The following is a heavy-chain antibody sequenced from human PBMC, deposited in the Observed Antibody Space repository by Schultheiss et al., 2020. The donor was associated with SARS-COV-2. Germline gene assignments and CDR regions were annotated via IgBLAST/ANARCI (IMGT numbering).Heavy chain of an antibody. CDR3: ARGGSSWYSWFDP. Sequence: SETLSLTCAVYGGSFSGYYWSWIRQPAGKGLEWIGRIYTSGSTNYNPSLKSRVTMSVDTSKNQFSLKLSSVTAADTAVYYCARGGSSWYSWFDPWGQGTLVTVSS. V-gene: IGHV4-59*10. D-gene: IGHD6-13*01. CDR1: GGSFSGYY. J-gene: IGHJ5*02. CDR2: IYTSGST.